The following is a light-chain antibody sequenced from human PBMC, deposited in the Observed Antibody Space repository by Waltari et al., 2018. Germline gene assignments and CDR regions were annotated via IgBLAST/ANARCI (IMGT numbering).Light chain of an antibody. Sequence: QSALTQPASVSGSPGQSITISCTGTSSDVGIYRFVSWYQQHPGKAPKLMIYEVSNRPSGVSNRFAGSKSGNAASLTISGLQAEDEADYYCSSYTTSTSYVVFGGGTKLTVL. CDR2: EVS. CDR3: SSYTTSTSYVV. CDR1: SSDVGIYRF. J-gene: IGLJ2*01. V-gene: IGLV2-14*01.